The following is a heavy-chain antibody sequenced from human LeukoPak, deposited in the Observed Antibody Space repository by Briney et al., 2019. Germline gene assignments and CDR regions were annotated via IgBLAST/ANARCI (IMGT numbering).Heavy chain of an antibody. D-gene: IGHD3-3*01. CDR2: IYSGGST. CDR1: GFTVSSNY. Sequence: GGSLRLSCAASGFTVSSNYMSWVRQAPGKGLEWVSVIYSGGSTYYADSVKGRFTISRDNSKNTLYLQMNSLRAEDTAVYYCAREGNVLRFLEWLPQNYYYYYGMDVWGQGTTVTVSS. V-gene: IGHV3-66*01. J-gene: IGHJ6*02. CDR3: AREGNVLRFLEWLPQNYYYYYGMDV.